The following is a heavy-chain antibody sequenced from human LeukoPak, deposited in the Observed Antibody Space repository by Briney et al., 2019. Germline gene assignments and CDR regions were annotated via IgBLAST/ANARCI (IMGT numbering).Heavy chain of an antibody. V-gene: IGHV1-8*03. CDR3: ARVVAATRYYYYYYMDV. J-gene: IGHJ6*03. D-gene: IGHD2-15*01. CDR1: GYTFTGYY. Sequence: GVSVKVSCKASGYTFTGYYMHWVRQAPGQGLEWMGWMNPNSGNTGYAQKFQGRVTITRNTSISTAYMELSSLRSEDTAVYYCARVVAATRYYYYYYMDVWGKGTTVTVSS. CDR2: MNPNSGNT.